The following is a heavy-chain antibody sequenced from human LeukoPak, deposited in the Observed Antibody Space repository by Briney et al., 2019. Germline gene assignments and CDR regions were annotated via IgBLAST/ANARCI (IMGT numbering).Heavy chain of an antibody. CDR1: GYTFTGYY. J-gene: IGHJ4*02. V-gene: IGHV1-2*02. CDR2: INPNSGGT. CDR3: ARSVAAAGTSGRENDY. Sequence: AAVPVSCMASGYTFTGYYMHWVQPAAGQGLEWMGWINPNSGGTNYAQKSQGRVTMTRDTSISTAYMELSRLRSDDTAVYYCARSVAAAGTSGRENDYWGQGTLVTVSS. D-gene: IGHD6-13*01.